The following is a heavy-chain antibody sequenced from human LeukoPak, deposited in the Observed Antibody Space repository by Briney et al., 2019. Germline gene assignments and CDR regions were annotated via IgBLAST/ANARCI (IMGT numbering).Heavy chain of an antibody. J-gene: IGHJ6*03. CDR3: ARDGVDCSSTSCSEDTYYYYMDV. D-gene: IGHD2-2*01. Sequence: ASVKVSCKASGYTFTSYYMHWVRQAPGQGLEWMGIINPSGGSTSYAQKFQGRVTMTRDTSTSTVYMELSSLRSEDTAVYYCARDGVDCSSTSCSEDTYYYYMDVWGKGTTVTVSS. V-gene: IGHV1-46*01. CDR2: INPSGGST. CDR1: GYTFTSYY.